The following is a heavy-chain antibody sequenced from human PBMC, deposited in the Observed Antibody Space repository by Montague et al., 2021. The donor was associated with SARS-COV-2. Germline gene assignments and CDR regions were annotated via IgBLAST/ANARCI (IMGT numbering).Heavy chain of an antibody. J-gene: IGHJ4*02. CDR2: SDHSGIT. CDR1: GGSISSGSY. D-gene: IGHD4/OR15-4a*01. CDR3: ARVISAVAGANFYFDY. V-gene: IGHV4-38-2*02. Sequence: SETLSLTCTVSGGSISSGSYWGWIRQPPGKGLEWIGTSDHSGITYYSPSLKSRVTISLDTSKNQFSLNLDSVTASDTAMYYCARVISAVAGANFYFDYWGQGPLVTVSS.